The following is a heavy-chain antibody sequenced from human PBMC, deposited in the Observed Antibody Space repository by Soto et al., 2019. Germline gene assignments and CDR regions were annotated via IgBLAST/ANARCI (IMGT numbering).Heavy chain of an antibody. Sequence: SETLSLTCTVSGASISSSGDYWTWIRQLPGKGLEWIGYIYHTGSTYYNPSLKSRVTISVDTSKNQFSLKLTSVTAADAAVFYCARSPYDYGGSVGFFDLWGQGTMVTVSS. CDR1: GASISSSGDY. J-gene: IGHJ3*01. D-gene: IGHD4-17*01. CDR3: ARSPYDYGGSVGFFDL. V-gene: IGHV4-31*03. CDR2: IYHTGST.